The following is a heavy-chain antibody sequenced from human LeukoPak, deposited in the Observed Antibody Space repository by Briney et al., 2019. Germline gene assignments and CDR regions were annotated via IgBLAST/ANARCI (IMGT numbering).Heavy chain of an antibody. D-gene: IGHD2-2*01. CDR3: ARGLPVWCSSTSCILQGTRYFDY. J-gene: IGHJ4*02. Sequence: SETLSLTCTLSGGSISSSSYYWGWIRQPPGKGLEWIGSIYYSGSTYYNPSLKSRVTISVDTSKNQFSLKLSSVTAADTAVYYCARGLPVWCSSTSCILQGTRYFDYWGQGTLVTVSS. V-gene: IGHV4-39*01. CDR1: GGSISSSSYY. CDR2: IYYSGST.